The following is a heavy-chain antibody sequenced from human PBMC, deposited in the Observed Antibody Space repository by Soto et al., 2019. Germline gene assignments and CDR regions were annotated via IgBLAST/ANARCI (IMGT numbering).Heavy chain of an antibody. CDR1: GGTFSSYA. J-gene: IGHJ3*02. V-gene: IGHV1-69*13. CDR3: ARDSYDSSGYDPPEAFDI. Sequence: SVKVSCKASGGTFSSYAISWVRQAPGQGLEWMGGIIPIFGTANYAQKFQGRVTITADESTSTAYMELSNLRSEDTAVYYCARDSYDSSGYDPPEAFDIWGQGTMVTVSS. CDR2: IIPIFGTA. D-gene: IGHD3-22*01.